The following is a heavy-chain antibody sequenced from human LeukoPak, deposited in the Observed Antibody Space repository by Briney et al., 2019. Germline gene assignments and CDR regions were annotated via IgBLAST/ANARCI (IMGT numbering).Heavy chain of an antibody. CDR3: ARTTIAAAELLY. Sequence: ASVKVSCKASGYTFTGYYMHWVRQAPGQGLEWMGWINPNSGGTNYAQQFQGRVTMTRDTSISTAYMELSRLRSDDTAVYYCARTTIAAAELLYWGQGTLVTVSS. CDR2: INPNSGGT. CDR1: GYTFTGYY. V-gene: IGHV1-2*02. D-gene: IGHD6-13*01. J-gene: IGHJ4*02.